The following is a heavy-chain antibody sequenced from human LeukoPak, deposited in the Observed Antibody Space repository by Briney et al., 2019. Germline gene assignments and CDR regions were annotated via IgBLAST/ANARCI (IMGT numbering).Heavy chain of an antibody. D-gene: IGHD2-8*01. CDR1: GYTLTELS. CDR3: ATDCTNGVCDIEYFQH. J-gene: IGHJ1*01. Sequence: ASVKVSCKVSGYTLTELSMHWVRQAPGKGLEWMGGFDPEDGETIYAQKLQGRVTMTEDTSTDTAYMELSSLRSEDTAVYYCATDCTNGVCDIEYFQHWGQGTLVTVSS. CDR2: FDPEDGET. V-gene: IGHV1-24*01.